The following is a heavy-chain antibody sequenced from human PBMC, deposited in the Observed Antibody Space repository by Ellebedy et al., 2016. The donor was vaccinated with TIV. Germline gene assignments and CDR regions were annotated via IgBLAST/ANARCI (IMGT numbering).Heavy chain of an antibody. D-gene: IGHD2-2*01. J-gene: IGHJ3*02. CDR1: GFTFSSYS. Sequence: GGSLRLSXAASGFTFSSYSMNWVRQAPGKGLEWVSSISSSSSYIYYADSVKGRFTISRDNAKNSLYLQMNSLRAEDTAVYYCARGRGCSSTSCWEDDAFDIWGQGTMVTVSS. CDR2: ISSSSSYI. V-gene: IGHV3-21*01. CDR3: ARGRGCSSTSCWEDDAFDI.